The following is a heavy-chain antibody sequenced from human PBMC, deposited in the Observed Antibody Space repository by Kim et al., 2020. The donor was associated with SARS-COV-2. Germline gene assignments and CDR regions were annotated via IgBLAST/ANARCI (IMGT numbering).Heavy chain of an antibody. D-gene: IGHD3-22*01. J-gene: IGHJ4*02. CDR1: GYRFTSYW. CDR3: ATDYYDSSGYYSFDY. V-gene: IGHV5-51*01. CDR2: IYPGDSDT. Sequence: GESLKISCKGSGYRFTSYWIGWVRQMPGKGLEWMGIIYPGDSDTRYSPSFQGQVTISADKSISTAYLQWSSLKASDTAMYYCATDYYDSSGYYSFDYWGQGTLVTVSS.